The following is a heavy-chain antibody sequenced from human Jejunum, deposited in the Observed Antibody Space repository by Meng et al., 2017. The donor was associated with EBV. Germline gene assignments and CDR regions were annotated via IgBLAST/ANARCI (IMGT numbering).Heavy chain of an antibody. CDR2: SNPNSGNT. V-gene: IGHV1-2*02. J-gene: IGHJ5*01. Sequence: QVQLVQSGAEVKKPGASVKVSCKAFGYTFTGHYVHWVRQAPGQGLEWMGWSNPNSGNTGFAQKFQGRVTMSRETSINTAYMELSGLTSDDTAVYYCARGSDVLTGFYINWFDSWGQGTLVTVSS. CDR1: GYTFTGHY. CDR3: ARGSDVLTGFYINWFDS. D-gene: IGHD3-9*01.